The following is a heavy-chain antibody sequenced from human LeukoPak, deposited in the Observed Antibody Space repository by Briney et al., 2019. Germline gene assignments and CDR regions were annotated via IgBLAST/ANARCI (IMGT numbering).Heavy chain of an antibody. Sequence: PGGSLRLSCAASGFSFSNAWMSWVRQAPGQGLEWVGRIKSKTDGGTIDYAAPVKGRFTISRDDSKNTLFLQVNSLKIEDTAVYYCTTVTLRPVGLWGQGTLVTVSS. J-gene: IGHJ4*02. V-gene: IGHV3-15*05. CDR1: GFSFSNAW. CDR3: TTVTLRPVGL. CDR2: IKSKTDGGTI. D-gene: IGHD3-10*01.